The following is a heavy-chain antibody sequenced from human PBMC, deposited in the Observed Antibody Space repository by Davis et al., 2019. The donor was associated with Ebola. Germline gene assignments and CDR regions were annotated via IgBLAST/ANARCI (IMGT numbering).Heavy chain of an antibody. Sequence: PSETLSLTCAVFGGSFSAYYWSWIRQPPGKGLEWIGEINHSGSTNYNPSLKSRVTISVDTSKNQFSLKLSSVTAADTAVYYCARGEVRIDYWGQGTLVTVSS. V-gene: IGHV4-34*01. CDR3: ARGEVRIDY. CDR2: INHSGST. CDR1: GGSFSAYY. J-gene: IGHJ4*02. D-gene: IGHD2-21*01.